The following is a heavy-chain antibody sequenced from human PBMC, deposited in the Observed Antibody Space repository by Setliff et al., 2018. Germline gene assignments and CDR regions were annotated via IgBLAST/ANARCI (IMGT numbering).Heavy chain of an antibody. CDR2: VDHSGST. CDR3: ARDYQGGWFDP. J-gene: IGHJ5*02. V-gene: IGHV4-59*01. Sequence: SETLSLTCTISGGFTSSFYWSWIRQAPGKGLEWIGYVDHSGSTNFSPSLKSRGTISVDTSKTQVSLTLTSVTAADTAVYYCARDYQGGWFDPWG. CDR1: GGFTSSFY. D-gene: IGHD3-16*01.